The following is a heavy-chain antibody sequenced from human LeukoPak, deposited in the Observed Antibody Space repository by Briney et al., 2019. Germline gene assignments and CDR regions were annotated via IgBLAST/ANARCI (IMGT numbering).Heavy chain of an antibody. CDR3: ARDDYDIPIDY. V-gene: IGHV4-38-2*02. J-gene: IGHJ4*02. CDR2: IYHSGST. Sequence: SETLSLTCAVSGYSISSGYYWGWIRPPPGKGLEWIGSIYHSGSTYYNPSLKSRVTISVDTSKNQFSLKLSSVTAADTAVYYCARDDYDIPIDYWGQGTLVTVPS. CDR1: GYSISSGYY. D-gene: IGHD3-9*01.